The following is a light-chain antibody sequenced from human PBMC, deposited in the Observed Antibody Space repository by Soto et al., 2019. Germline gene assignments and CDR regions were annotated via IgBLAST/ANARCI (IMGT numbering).Light chain of an antibody. CDR1: QGINIF. Sequence: DIQLTQSPSFLSASVGDRVTITCRASQGINIFLAWFQQKPGKAPNLLISAASTLQSGVPSRFSGSGSETEFTLTITSLQPEDSATYYCQQRNSYPRTFGQGTKVE. V-gene: IGKV1-9*01. CDR2: AAS. CDR3: QQRNSYPRT. J-gene: IGKJ1*01.